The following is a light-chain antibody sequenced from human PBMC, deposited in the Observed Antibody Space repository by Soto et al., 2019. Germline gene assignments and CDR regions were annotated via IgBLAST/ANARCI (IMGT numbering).Light chain of an antibody. V-gene: IGLV2-14*01. CDR2: EVS. CDR1: SSDVGGYNY. CDR3: SSFTSINTWV. Sequence: QSVLTQPASVSGSPGQSITISCTGTSSDVGGYNYVSWYQQHPGKAPKLMIYEVSNRPSGVSNRFSGSKSGNTASLTISGLQAEDEADYYCSSFTSINTWVFGGGTQLTVL. J-gene: IGLJ7*01.